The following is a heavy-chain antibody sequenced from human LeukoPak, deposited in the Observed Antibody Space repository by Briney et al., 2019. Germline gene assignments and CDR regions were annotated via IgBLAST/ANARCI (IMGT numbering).Heavy chain of an antibody. Sequence: GGTLRLSCAASGFTFSSYGMSWVRQAPGKGLEWVAFIRYDGSNKYYADSVKGRFTISRDNSKNTLYLQMNSLRAEDTAVYYCAKAGKRYCSSTGCYGGHFQHWGQGTLVTVSS. V-gene: IGHV3-30*02. CDR1: GFTFSSYG. D-gene: IGHD2-2*01. CDR3: AKAGKRYCSSTGCYGGHFQH. J-gene: IGHJ1*01. CDR2: IRYDGSNK.